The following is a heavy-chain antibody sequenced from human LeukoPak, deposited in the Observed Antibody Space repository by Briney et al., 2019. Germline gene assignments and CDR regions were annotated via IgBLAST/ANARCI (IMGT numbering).Heavy chain of an antibody. Sequence: GGSLRLSCAAFGFTFRSYGMHWVRQAPGKGLEWVAVIWYDGTKKYYADSVKGRFTISRDNSKNTLYLQMNSLRAEDTAVYFCARDRLPGIVHAFAMWGQGTMVTVSS. V-gene: IGHV3-33*08. CDR3: ARDRLPGIVHAFAM. CDR2: IWYDGTKK. D-gene: IGHD1-26*01. J-gene: IGHJ3*02. CDR1: GFTFRSYG.